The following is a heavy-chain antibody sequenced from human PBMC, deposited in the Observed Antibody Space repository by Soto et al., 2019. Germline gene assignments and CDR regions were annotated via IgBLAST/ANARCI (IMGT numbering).Heavy chain of an antibody. CDR1: GFTFSLYA. V-gene: IGHV3-23*01. CDR3: AARRYCSGGSCYCPDY. J-gene: IGHJ4*02. D-gene: IGHD2-15*01. Sequence: EVQLLESGGDLVQPGGSLRLSCAASGFTFSLYAMSWVRQAPGEGLEWVSVISGSGSSTYYADSVKGRFTISRDNSKNTLYLQMNSLRAEDTAVCYCAARRYCSGGSCYCPDYWGQGTLVTVSS. CDR2: ISGSGSST.